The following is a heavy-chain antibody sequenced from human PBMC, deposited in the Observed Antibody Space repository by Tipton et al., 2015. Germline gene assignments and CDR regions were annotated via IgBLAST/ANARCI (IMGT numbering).Heavy chain of an antibody. J-gene: IGHJ6*02. Sequence: TLSLTCTVSGGSISSYYWSWIRQPPGKGLERIGYIYYSGSTNYNPSLKSRVTISVETSKNQISLNLRDVTAADTAVYYCARASGGYYYYDLAVWGQGTTVTVSS. CDR2: IYYSGST. CDR3: ARASGGYYYYDLAV. CDR1: GGSISSYY. V-gene: IGHV4-59*12. D-gene: IGHD5-12*01.